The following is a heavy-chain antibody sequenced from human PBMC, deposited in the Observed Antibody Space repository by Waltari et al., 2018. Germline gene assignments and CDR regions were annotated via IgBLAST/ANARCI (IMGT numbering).Heavy chain of an antibody. V-gene: IGHV3-7*01. Sequence: EVHLLESGGGLVQPGGSLRLSCAASGFSFSGSWMTWVRQAPGKGLEGVAEIKPGGSGESYVYSVNGRFTISRDNTKNSLDLQMNRLRPDDTAVYFCARDPAFGAFDFWGQGTVVTVSS. CDR3: ARDPAFGAFDF. D-gene: IGHD3-10*01. CDR1: GFSFSGSW. CDR2: IKPGGSGE. J-gene: IGHJ3*01.